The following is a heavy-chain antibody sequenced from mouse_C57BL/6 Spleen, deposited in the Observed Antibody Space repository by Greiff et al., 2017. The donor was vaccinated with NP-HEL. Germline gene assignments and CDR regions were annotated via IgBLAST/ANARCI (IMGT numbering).Heavy chain of an antibody. V-gene: IGHV1-55*01. CDR2: LYPGSGST. D-gene: IGHD1-1*01. J-gene: IGHJ3*01. CDR3: ARLLRYQAWFAY. CDR1: GYTFTSYW. Sequence: VQLQQPGAELVKPGASVKMSCKASGYTFTSYWITWVKQRPGQGLEWIGDLYPGSGSTNYNEKFKSTATLTVDTSSSTAYMQLSSLTSEDSAVYYCARLLRYQAWFAYWGQGTLVTVSA.